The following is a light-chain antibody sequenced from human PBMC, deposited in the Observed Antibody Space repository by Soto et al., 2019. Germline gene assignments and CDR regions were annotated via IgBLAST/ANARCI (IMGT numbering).Light chain of an antibody. CDR2: HAI. V-gene: IGKV3-15*01. CDR1: QSISGN. Sequence: EVVMTQSPATLSVSPGERATLSCRASQSISGNLAWYQQKPGQAPRLLIYHAIARATGIPTRFSGSGSGTEFTLTISSLQSEDFAVYYCQQYNNWPQTFGQGTKVDIK. CDR3: QQYNNWPQT. J-gene: IGKJ1*01.